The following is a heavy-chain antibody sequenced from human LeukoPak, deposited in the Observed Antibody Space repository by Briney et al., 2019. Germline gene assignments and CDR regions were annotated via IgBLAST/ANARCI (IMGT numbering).Heavy chain of an antibody. CDR1: GGSISSYY. Sequence: PSETLSLTCTVSGGSISSYYWSWIRQPPGKGLEWIGYIYYSGSTNYNPSLKSRVTIPVDTSKNQFSLKLSSVTAADTAVYYCAREGSHTGAFDYWGQGTLVTVSS. D-gene: IGHD3-10*01. CDR2: IYYSGST. CDR3: AREGSHTGAFDY. J-gene: IGHJ4*02. V-gene: IGHV4-59*01.